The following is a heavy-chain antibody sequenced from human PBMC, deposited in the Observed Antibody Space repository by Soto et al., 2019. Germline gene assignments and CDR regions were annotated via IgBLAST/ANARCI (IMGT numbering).Heavy chain of an antibody. J-gene: IGHJ4*02. Sequence: GGSLRLSCAASGFTFSSYWMSWVRQAPGNGLEWVANIKQDGSEKYYVDSVKGRFTISRDNAKNSLYLQMNSLRAEDTAVYYCATSTIFGVVINLGSYDYWGQGTLVTVSS. CDR3: ATSTIFGVVINLGSYDY. CDR2: IKQDGSEK. CDR1: GFTFSSYW. D-gene: IGHD3-3*01. V-gene: IGHV3-7*01.